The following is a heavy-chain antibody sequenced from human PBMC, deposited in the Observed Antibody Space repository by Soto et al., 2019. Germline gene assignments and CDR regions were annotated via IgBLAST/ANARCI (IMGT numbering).Heavy chain of an antibody. CDR1: GGTFSSYA. CDR3: ASGSYFMHSHFSYYFDY. J-gene: IGHJ4*02. D-gene: IGHD1-26*01. CDR2: IIPIFGTA. Sequence: QVQLVQSGAEVKKPGSSVKVSCKASGGTFSSYAISWVRQAPGQGLEWMGGIIPIFGTANYAQKFQGRVTITADESTSTAYRELSSLRSEDTAVYYCASGSYFMHSHFSYYFDYWGQGTLVTVSS. V-gene: IGHV1-69*12.